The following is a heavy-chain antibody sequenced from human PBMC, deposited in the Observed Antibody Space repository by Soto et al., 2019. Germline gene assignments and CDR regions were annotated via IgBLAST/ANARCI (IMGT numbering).Heavy chain of an antibody. CDR3: ARQNSNYGDYGYGMDA. Sequence: XESLNISCKGSGCSVTSYWIGWVRQMPGKGLEWMGIIYPGDSDTRYSPSFQGQVTISADKSISTAYLQWSSLKASDTAMYYCARQNSNYGDYGYGMDAWGQGTTVTVSS. V-gene: IGHV5-51*01. CDR1: GCSVTSYW. J-gene: IGHJ6*02. D-gene: IGHD4-17*01. CDR2: IYPGDSDT.